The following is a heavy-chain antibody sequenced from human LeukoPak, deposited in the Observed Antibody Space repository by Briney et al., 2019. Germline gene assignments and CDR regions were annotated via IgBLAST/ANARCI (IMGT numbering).Heavy chain of an antibody. J-gene: IGHJ4*02. CDR1: GYTFTSYG. CDR2: ISAYNGNT. V-gene: IGHV1-18*01. Sequence: ASVKVSCKASGYTFTSYGISWVRQAPGQGLEWMGWISAYNGNTNYAQKLQGRVTMTTDTSTSTAYMERRSLRSDDTAVYYCARAVYCSGGSCYSNLRNFDYWGQGTLVTVSS. D-gene: IGHD2-15*01. CDR3: ARAVYCSGGSCYSNLRNFDY.